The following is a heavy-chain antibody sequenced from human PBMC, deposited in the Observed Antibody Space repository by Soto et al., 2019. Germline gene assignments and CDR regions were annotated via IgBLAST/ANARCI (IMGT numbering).Heavy chain of an antibody. D-gene: IGHD2-15*01. CDR2: ISSSSSYI. CDR1: GFTFSSYS. V-gene: IGHV3-21*01. CDR3: ARDLVVAATSTNWFDP. Sequence: GGSLRLSCAASGFTFSSYSMNWVRQAPGKGLEWVSSISSSSSYIYYADSVKGRFTISRDNAKNSLYLQMNSLRAEDTAVYYCARDLVVAATSTNWFDPWGQGTLVTVSS. J-gene: IGHJ5*02.